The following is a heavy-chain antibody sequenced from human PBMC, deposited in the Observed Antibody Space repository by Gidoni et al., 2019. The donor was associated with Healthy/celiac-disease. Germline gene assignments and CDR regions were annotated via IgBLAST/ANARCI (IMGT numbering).Heavy chain of an antibody. CDR3: AREEGITMVRGVINRPNWFDP. V-gene: IGHV4-39*01. Sequence: QLQLQESGPGLVKPSEPLSPTCTVSGGPISSSSYHWGWSRQPPGKGLEWIGSIYYSGSTYYNPSLKSRVTISVDTSKNQFSLKLSSVTAADSAVYYCAREEGITMVRGVINRPNWFDPWGQGTLVTVSS. CDR1: GGPISSSSYH. CDR2: IYYSGST. D-gene: IGHD3-10*01. J-gene: IGHJ5*02.